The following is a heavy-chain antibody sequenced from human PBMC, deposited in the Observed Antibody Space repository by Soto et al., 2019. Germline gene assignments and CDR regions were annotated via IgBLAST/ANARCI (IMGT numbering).Heavy chain of an antibody. Sequence: GESLKISCKGSGYSFTSYWISWVRQMPGKGLEWMGRIDPSDSYTNYSPSFQGHVTISADKSISTAYLQWSSLKASDTAMYYCGKHGRGPDIVVVVPATDSWGQGALVTVPS. CDR1: GYSFTSYW. J-gene: IGHJ4*02. CDR3: GKHGRGPDIVVVVPATDS. D-gene: IGHD2-15*01. V-gene: IGHV5-10-1*01. CDR2: IDPSDSYT.